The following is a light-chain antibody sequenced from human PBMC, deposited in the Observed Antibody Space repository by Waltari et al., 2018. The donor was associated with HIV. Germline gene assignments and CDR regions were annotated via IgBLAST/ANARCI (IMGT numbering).Light chain of an antibody. V-gene: IGKV3-15*01. CDR1: QSLSTN. Sequence: EIVMTQSPATLSVSPGESAPLSCLPRQSLSTNFAWYQQKPGQAPRLLIYGASTRATGIPARFSGSGSGTEFTLTISSLQSEDFAVYYCQQYNNWPPITFGQGTRLEIK. J-gene: IGKJ5*01. CDR3: QQYNNWPPIT. CDR2: GAS.